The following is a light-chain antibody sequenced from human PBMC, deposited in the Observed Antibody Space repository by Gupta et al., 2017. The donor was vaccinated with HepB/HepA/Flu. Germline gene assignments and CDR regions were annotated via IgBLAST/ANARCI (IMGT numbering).Light chain of an antibody. Sequence: IKMTQSPSSLSASLGDNITITCRASQSVGTYLNWYQQKPGRAPNLLFHGASTLHSGVPSRFSGSGSGTDFTLIISDLQPDDLAIYFCQQSYSSPRTFGQGTKVE. CDR2: GAS. CDR3: QQSYSSPRT. CDR1: QSVGTY. V-gene: IGKV1-39*01. J-gene: IGKJ1*01.